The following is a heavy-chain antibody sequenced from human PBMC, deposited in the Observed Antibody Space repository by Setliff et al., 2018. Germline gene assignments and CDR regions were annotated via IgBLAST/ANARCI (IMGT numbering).Heavy chain of an antibody. CDR2: SRNKANGYTT. CDR1: GFTFSEYY. CDR3: TTDPSATFGGVIGAAFDM. Sequence: PGGSLRLSCAASGFTFSEYYMDWVRQAPGKGPEWIGRSRNKANGYTTEFAASVKGRFTISRDDSQNSLYLQMNSLKTEDTAVYYCTTDPSATFGGVIGAAFDMWGQGTMVTVSS. D-gene: IGHD3-16*01. V-gene: IGHV3-72*01. J-gene: IGHJ3*02.